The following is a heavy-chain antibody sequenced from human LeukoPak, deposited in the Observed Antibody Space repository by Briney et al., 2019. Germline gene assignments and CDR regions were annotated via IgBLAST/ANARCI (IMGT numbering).Heavy chain of an antibody. J-gene: IGHJ6*03. V-gene: IGHV3-74*01. D-gene: IGHD3-9*01. Sequence: PVRTLRLSCAASGFTFSNYCMHWVCQAPGKRVVWVSRINSDGINTTYADSVKGPFTISRDNAKNTLNLQVNSLRAEDTAVYYCARVETQYYDILTGYYNRMYYYYMDVWGKGTTVTISS. CDR2: INSDGINT. CDR3: ARVETQYYDILTGYYNRMYYYYMDV. CDR1: GFTFSNYC.